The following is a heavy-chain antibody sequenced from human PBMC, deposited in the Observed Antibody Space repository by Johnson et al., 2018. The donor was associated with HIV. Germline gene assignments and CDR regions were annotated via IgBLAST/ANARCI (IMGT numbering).Heavy chain of an antibody. J-gene: IGHJ3*02. D-gene: IGHD1-26*01. CDR1: GFTFSAYY. Sequence: QVQLVESGGGLVQPGGSLRLSCAASGFTFSAYYMSWIRQAPGKGLDWVSYISNADSTIYYADSVKGRFTISRDNAKNSLYLQMHSLRAEDTAVYYCAREGSGIAGGGAFDIWGHGTMVTVSS. CDR2: ISNADSTI. CDR3: AREGSGIAGGGAFDI. V-gene: IGHV3-11*01.